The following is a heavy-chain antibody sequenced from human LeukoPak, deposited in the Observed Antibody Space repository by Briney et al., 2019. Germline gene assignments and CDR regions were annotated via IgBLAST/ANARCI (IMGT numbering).Heavy chain of an antibody. CDR2: IYSGGST. CDR1: GFRVTSNY. V-gene: IGHV3-53*01. J-gene: IGHJ4*02. CDR3: AREISDGSRWYGGFDY. Sequence: GGSLRLSCAASGFRVTSNYMSWVRQAPGKGLEWVSVIYSGGSTYYADSVKGRFILSRADYKNTLSLQISNLRAEDTAVYFCAREISDGSRWYGGFDYWGQGTLVIVSS. D-gene: IGHD6-13*01.